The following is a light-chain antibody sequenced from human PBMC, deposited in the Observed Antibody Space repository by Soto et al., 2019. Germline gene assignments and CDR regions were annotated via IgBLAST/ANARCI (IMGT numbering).Light chain of an antibody. Sequence: DLVTTQSPLSLPVTPGEPASISCRSSQSLLHSNGYNYLDWYLQKPGQSPQLLIYLGSNRASGVPDRFSGSGSGTDFTLKISRVEAEDVGVYYCMQALQTPTFGQGTKVDIK. V-gene: IGKV2-28*01. CDR3: MQALQTPT. J-gene: IGKJ1*01. CDR1: QSLLHSNGYNY. CDR2: LGS.